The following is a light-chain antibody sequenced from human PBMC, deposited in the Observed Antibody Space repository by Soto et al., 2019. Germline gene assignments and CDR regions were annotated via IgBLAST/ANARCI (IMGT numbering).Light chain of an antibody. CDR2: GAS. CDR1: QSVSSN. J-gene: IGKJ1*01. V-gene: IGKV3-15*01. Sequence: EIVMTQSPATLSASPGERATLSCRASQSVSSNLAWYQQKPGQAPRLLIYGASTRATGIPARISGSGSGTEFTLTITSLQSEDFAVYYCQQYSNWRTFGQGTKVDIK. CDR3: QQYSNWRT.